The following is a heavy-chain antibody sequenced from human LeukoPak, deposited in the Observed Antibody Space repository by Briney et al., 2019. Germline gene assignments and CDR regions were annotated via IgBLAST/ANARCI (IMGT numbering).Heavy chain of an antibody. CDR3: ARGIDYTVTTSYYFEY. Sequence: GGSLRLSCAASGFTFSSYGMHWVRQAPGKGLEWVAVIWYDGSNTYYAESVKGRFNISRDNSKNTLSLQMISLRAEDTAVYYCARGIDYTVTTSYYFEYWGQGTLVTVSS. CDR1: GFTFSSYG. D-gene: IGHD4-11*01. V-gene: IGHV3-33*01. J-gene: IGHJ4*02. CDR2: IWYDGSNT.